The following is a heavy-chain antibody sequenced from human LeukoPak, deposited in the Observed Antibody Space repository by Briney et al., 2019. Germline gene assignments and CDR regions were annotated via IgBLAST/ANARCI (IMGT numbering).Heavy chain of an antibody. CDR3: PRQSYASGWNPFDY. V-gene: IGHV3-23*01. J-gene: IGHJ4*02. Sequence: GGSLRLSCAASGFTFSSFAMSWVRQAPGKGLEWVSTISGGGITTYYADSAKGRFTISRDNSKNTMFLQMNSLRADDTAVYYCPRQSYASGWNPFDYWGQGILVTVSS. CDR1: GFTFSSFA. CDR2: ISGGGITT. D-gene: IGHD6-19*01.